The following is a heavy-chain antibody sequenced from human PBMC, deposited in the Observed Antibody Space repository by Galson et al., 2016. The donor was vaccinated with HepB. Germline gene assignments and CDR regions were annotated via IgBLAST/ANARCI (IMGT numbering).Heavy chain of an antibody. J-gene: IGHJ6*03. CDR2: ITADSSSM. Sequence: SLRLSCAASEFTFSGYSMNWVRQAPGKGLEWVSSITADSSSMSYADSVKGRFTISRDNSRKSLYLQMNSLRVDDTAVYYCARETYSTTWYDYLDVWGKGTTVTVSS. CDR1: EFTFSGYS. V-gene: IGHV3-21*01. CDR3: ARETYSTTWYDYLDV. D-gene: IGHD6-13*01.